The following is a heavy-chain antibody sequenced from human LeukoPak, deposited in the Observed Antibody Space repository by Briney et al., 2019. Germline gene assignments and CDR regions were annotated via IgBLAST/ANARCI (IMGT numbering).Heavy chain of an antibody. Sequence: SETLSLTCTVFGYSISNGYYWGWIRRPPGKGLEWIASIYQSGSTFYSPSLNGRVTMSVDRTRNQFSLKLSSVTAADTAVYYCARHLGDGYNYWFDPWGQGTLVTVSS. V-gene: IGHV4-38-2*02. CDR3: ARHLGDGYNYWFDP. CDR2: IYQSGST. D-gene: IGHD5-24*01. J-gene: IGHJ5*02. CDR1: GYSISNGYY.